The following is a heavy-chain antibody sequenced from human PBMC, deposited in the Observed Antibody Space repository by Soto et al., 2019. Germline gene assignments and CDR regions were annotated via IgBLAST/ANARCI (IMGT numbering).Heavy chain of an antibody. CDR1: GFTFSDFD. Sequence: QVQLAESGGGVVQPGRSLRLSCAASGFTFSDFDMHWVRQAPGKGLEWVAVISYRGSNKYYADSVKGRFTISRDNSNNMLYVQMDDLRPNDTAIYYCVKEAHRASRLEYWGRGTRVTVSS. CDR2: ISYRGSNK. V-gene: IGHV3-30*18. CDR3: VKEAHRASRLEY. D-gene: IGHD6-6*01. J-gene: IGHJ4*02.